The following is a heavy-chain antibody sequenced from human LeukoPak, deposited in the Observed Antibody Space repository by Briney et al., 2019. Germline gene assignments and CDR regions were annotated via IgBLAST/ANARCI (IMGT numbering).Heavy chain of an antibody. CDR2: IYNGVAT. V-gene: IGHV4-39*05. J-gene: IGHJ4*02. D-gene: IGHD2-2*01. CDR3: VRLVGVPPAVDN. Sequence: PSETPSLTCTVSGGSVSTIAYYWGWIRQPPGKGLEYLGYIYNGVATYYNPSLKSRVTISVDTSKNQFSLRLTSVTAADTAVYYCVRLVGVPPAVDNWGQGTLVTVSS. CDR1: GGSVSTIAYY.